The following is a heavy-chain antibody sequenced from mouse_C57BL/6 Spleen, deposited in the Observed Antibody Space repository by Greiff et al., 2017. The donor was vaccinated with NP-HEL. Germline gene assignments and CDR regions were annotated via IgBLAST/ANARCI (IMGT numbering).Heavy chain of an antibody. J-gene: IGHJ2*01. CDR2: IDPSDSYT. CDR1: GYTFTSYW. D-gene: IGHD1-1*01. CDR3: ARGYYGSSRYYFDD. V-gene: IGHV1-59*01. Sequence: QVQLQQPGAELVRPGTSVKLSCKASGYTFTSYWMHWVKQRPGQGLEWIGVIDPSDSYTNYNQKFKGKATLTVDTSSSTAYMQLSSLTSEDSAVYYCARGYYGSSRYYFDDWGQGTTLTVSS.